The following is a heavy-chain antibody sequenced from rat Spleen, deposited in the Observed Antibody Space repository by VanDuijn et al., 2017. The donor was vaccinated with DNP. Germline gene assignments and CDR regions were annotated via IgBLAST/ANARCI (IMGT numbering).Heavy chain of an antibody. V-gene: IGHV3-1*01. CDR2: ISYSGRT. J-gene: IGHJ2*01. CDR3: ARWTRYFDS. Sequence: EVQLQESGSGLVKPSQSLSLTCSVTGYSTTSNFWGWIRKFPGNKMEYIGHISYSGRTNYNPSLKSRTSISRDTSKNHFFLQLNSVTTEDTATYYCARWTRYFDSWGQGVMVTVSS. CDR1: GYSTTSNF. D-gene: IGHD1-7*01.